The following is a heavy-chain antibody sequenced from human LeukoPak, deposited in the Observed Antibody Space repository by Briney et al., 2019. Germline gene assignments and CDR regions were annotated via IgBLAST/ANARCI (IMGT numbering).Heavy chain of an antibody. J-gene: IGHJ3*01. Sequence: SETLSLTCAVYGGSFSGYYWSWIRQPPGKGLEWIGEINESETTNYKSSLKSRVTISVDTSKRQLSLKLTSVTAADTAVYYCVRHSPLVAATVAFDFWGQGTMITVSS. CDR1: GGSFSGYY. D-gene: IGHD2-15*01. V-gene: IGHV4-34*01. CDR2: INESETT. CDR3: VRHSPLVAATVAFDF.